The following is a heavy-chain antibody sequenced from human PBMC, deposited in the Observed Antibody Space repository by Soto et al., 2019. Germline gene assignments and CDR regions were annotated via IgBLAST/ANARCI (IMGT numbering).Heavy chain of an antibody. Sequence: QVQLVQSGVEVKKPGASVKVSCKASGYTFISHGISWVRQAPGQGLEWMGWISGKNGNTNYAQKLQGRVTLTTDTSTSTAYMELRSLRSDDTAVYYCARVSSSIVVVPDYGMDVGGQGNTFTVSS. CDR2: ISGKNGNT. CDR1: GYTFISHG. D-gene: IGHD2-15*01. V-gene: IGHV1-18*04. J-gene: IGHJ6*02. CDR3: ARVSSSIVVVPDYGMDV.